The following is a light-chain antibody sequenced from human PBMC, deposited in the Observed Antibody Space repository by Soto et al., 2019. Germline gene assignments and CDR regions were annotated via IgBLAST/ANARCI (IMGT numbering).Light chain of an antibody. CDR3: QTWGTGILV. Sequence: QSVLTQAPSSSASLGASVKLTCTLSSGHSSYAIAWHQQQPEKGPRYLMKLNSDGSHSKGDGIPDRFSGSSSGAARYLTISSLQSDDEADYYCQTWGTGILVFGGGTQLTVL. CDR1: SGHSSYA. J-gene: IGLJ2*01. CDR2: LNSDGSH. V-gene: IGLV4-69*01.